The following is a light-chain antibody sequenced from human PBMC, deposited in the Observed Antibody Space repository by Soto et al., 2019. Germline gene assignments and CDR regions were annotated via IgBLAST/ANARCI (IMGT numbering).Light chain of an antibody. V-gene: IGKV3-20*01. CDR3: QQYGPSPT. J-gene: IGKJ1*01. CDR1: QSLSSS. Sequence: EIVLTQSPGTLSLSPGERATLSCRASQSLSSSLAWYQQKPGQAPRLLIYGASSRATGIPDRFSGSGSGTDFTLSISRLEPEDFAVYYCQQYGPSPTFGQGTKVEIK. CDR2: GAS.